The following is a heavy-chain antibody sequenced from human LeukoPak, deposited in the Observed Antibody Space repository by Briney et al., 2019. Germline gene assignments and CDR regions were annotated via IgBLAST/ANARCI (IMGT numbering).Heavy chain of an antibody. V-gene: IGHV4-39*07. J-gene: IGHJ4*02. CDR3: ARDLPELSGGGLDY. Sequence: SSETLSLTCTVSGGSISSSSYYWVWIRQPPGKGLEWIGSIYYSGSTYYNPSLKSRVTISVDTSKNQFSLKLSSVTAADTAVYYCARDLPELSGGGLDYWGQGTLVTVSS. CDR2: IYYSGST. CDR1: GGSISSSSYY. D-gene: IGHD2-15*01.